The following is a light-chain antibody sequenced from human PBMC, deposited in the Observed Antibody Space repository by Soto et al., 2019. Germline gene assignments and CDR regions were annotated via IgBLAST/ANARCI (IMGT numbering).Light chain of an antibody. V-gene: IGKV3-15*01. J-gene: IGKJ1*01. CDR3: QQYNDWPRT. CDR1: QSISSN. Sequence: EIVMTQSPATLYVSPGEGATLSCGASQSISSNLAWYQKKSGQAPRLLMYGVSTRATGIPARFSGSGSGTEFTLTISSLQSEDFAVYYCQQYNDWPRTFGQGTKVEI. CDR2: GVS.